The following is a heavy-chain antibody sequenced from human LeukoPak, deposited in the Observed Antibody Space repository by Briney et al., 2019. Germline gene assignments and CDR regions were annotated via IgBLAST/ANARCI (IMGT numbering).Heavy chain of an antibody. Sequence: GGSLRLSCAASGFTFSDYYMSWIRQAPGKGLEWVSYISSSGSTIFYADSVKGRFTISRDNAKNSLYLQMNSLRAEDTAVYYCAKGLKGYCSGGSCYSGALDYWGQGTLVTVSS. CDR1: GFTFSDYY. CDR2: ISSSGSTI. CDR3: AKGLKGYCSGGSCYSGALDY. V-gene: IGHV3-11*01. D-gene: IGHD2-15*01. J-gene: IGHJ4*02.